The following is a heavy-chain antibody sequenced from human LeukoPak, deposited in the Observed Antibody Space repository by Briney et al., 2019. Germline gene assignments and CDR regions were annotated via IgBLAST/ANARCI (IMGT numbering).Heavy chain of an antibody. Sequence: ASVKVSCKTSGYTFTSYYIHWVRQAPGHGLEWMGVINPSGGSTVYAQRFQGRVAMTRDTSATTMYMELTSLRSEDTAVYYCAGEIVGANYWGQGTLVTVSS. D-gene: IGHD1-26*01. CDR2: INPSGGST. CDR1: GYTFTSYY. CDR3: AGEIVGANY. V-gene: IGHV1-46*03. J-gene: IGHJ4*02.